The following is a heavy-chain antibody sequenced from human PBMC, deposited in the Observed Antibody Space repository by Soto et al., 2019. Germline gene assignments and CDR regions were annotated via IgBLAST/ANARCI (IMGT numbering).Heavy chain of an antibody. D-gene: IGHD6-19*01. CDR1: GYSFGSYA. J-gene: IGHJ5*02. Sequence: GGSLRLSCAASGYSFGSYAMSWVRQAPGKGPEWVSAITTSGGGTYYADSVRGRFTVSRDNPKNTLFLQMNSLRAEDTALYYCARGDRSSGWISWGLGTLVTVSS. CDR3: ARGDRSSGWIS. CDR2: ITTSGGGT. V-gene: IGHV3-23*01.